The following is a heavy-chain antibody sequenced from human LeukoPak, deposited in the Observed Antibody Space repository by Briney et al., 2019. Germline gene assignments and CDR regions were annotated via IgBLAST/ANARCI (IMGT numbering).Heavy chain of an antibody. CDR3: ARNPGSFAVAGISPYYYYYYMDV. CDR2: ISSSSSYI. Sequence: PGGSLRLSCAASGFTFSSYSMNWVRQAPGKGLEWVSSISSSSSYIYYADSVKGRFTISRDNAKNSLYLQMDSLRAEDTAVYYCARNPGSFAVAGISPYYYYYYMDVWGKGTTITVSS. V-gene: IGHV3-21*01. J-gene: IGHJ6*03. CDR1: GFTFSSYS. D-gene: IGHD6-19*01.